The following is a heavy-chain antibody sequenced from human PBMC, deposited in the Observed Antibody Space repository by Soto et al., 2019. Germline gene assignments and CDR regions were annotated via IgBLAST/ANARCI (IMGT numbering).Heavy chain of an antibody. J-gene: IGHJ4*02. CDR2: ISSSSSYI. CDR1: GFTFSSYS. CDR3: AREDYSNFDY. Sequence: GESLKISCAASGFTFSSYSMNWVRQAPGKGLEWVSSISSSSSYIYSADSVKGRFTISRDNAKNSLYLQMNSLRAEDTAVYYCAREDYSNFDYWGQGTLVTVSS. V-gene: IGHV3-21*01. D-gene: IGHD4-4*01.